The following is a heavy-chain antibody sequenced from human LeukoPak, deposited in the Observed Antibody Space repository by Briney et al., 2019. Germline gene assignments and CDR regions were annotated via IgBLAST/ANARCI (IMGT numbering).Heavy chain of an antibody. D-gene: IGHD3-22*01. CDR1: GYSISSSYY. Sequence: SETLSLTCTVSGYSISSSYYWGWIRQPPGKGLEWIGSMYHGGKTYYNPSLKSRVTISVDTSKNQFSLKLSSVTAADTAVYYCARHRDSGYGWFDPWGQGTLVTVSS. CDR3: ARHRDSGYGWFDP. V-gene: IGHV4-38-2*02. J-gene: IGHJ5*02. CDR2: MYHGGKT.